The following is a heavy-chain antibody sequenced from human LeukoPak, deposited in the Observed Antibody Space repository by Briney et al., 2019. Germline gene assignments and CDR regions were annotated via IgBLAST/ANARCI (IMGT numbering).Heavy chain of an antibody. CDR3: ARGPVEMAAPSHY. Sequence: SVKVSCKASGGTFSSYAISWVRQAPGQGLEWMGRIIPILGKANYAQKFQGRVTITADKSTSTAYMELSSLRSEDTAVYYCARGPVEMAAPSHYWGQGTLVTVSS. J-gene: IGHJ4*02. V-gene: IGHV1-69*04. CDR1: GGTFSSYA. CDR2: IIPILGKA. D-gene: IGHD5-24*01.